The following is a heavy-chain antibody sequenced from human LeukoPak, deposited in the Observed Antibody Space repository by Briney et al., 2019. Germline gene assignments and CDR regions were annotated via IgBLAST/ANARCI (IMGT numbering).Heavy chain of an antibody. CDR1: GYSFTSYG. V-gene: IGHV1-69*13. D-gene: IGHD4-17*01. J-gene: IGHJ4*02. CDR2: IIPIFGTA. CDR3: ARDCCGDRRLDY. Sequence: GASVKVSCKASGYSFTSYGISWVRQAPGQGLEWMGGIIPIFGTANYAQKFQGRVTITADESTSTAYMELSSLRSEDTAVYYCARDCCGDRRLDYWGQGTLVTVSS.